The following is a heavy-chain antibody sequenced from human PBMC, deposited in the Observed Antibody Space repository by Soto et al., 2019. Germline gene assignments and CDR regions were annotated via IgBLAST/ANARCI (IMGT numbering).Heavy chain of an antibody. CDR3: ARESWGGLLLSGALFDY. V-gene: IGHV3-30-3*01. D-gene: IGHD3-22*01. Sequence: GGSLRLSCAASGFTFSSYAMHWVRQAPGKGLEWVAVISYDGSNKYYADSVKGRFTISRDNSKNTLYLQMNSLRAEDTAVYYCARESWGGLLLSGALFDYRGQGNLVTVSS. J-gene: IGHJ4*02. CDR2: ISYDGSNK. CDR1: GFTFSSYA.